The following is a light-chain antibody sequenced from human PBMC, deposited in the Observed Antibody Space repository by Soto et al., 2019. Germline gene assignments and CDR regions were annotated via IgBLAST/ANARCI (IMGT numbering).Light chain of an antibody. CDR3: VSYTARSSYV. V-gene: IGLV2-14*01. CDR1: SSDIGGYIF. CDR2: DIN. Sequence: QTVVTQPASVSGSPGQSITVSCTGTSSDIGGYIFVSWYQQHPGKAPKLMIYDINNRPSGVSKRFSGSKSGNTASLTISGLQAEDEADYYCVSYTARSSYVFGTGTKLTVL. J-gene: IGLJ1*01.